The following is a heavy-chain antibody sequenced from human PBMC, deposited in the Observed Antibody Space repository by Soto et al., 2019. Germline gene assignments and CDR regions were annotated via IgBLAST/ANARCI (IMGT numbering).Heavy chain of an antibody. V-gene: IGHV1-69*01. D-gene: IGHD2-2*01. CDR1: GGTLSSYA. CDR3: ARSQGSSTSLKIYYYYYYGMDV. Sequence: QVQLVQSGAEVKKPGSSVKVSCKASGGTLSSYAISWVRQAPGQGLEWMGGIIPISETTNYAQKFQGRVTITADESKSTAYMELSRLRTEDTAVYYWARSQGSSTSLKIYYYYYYGMDVWGQGTTVTVSS. J-gene: IGHJ6*02. CDR2: IIPISETT.